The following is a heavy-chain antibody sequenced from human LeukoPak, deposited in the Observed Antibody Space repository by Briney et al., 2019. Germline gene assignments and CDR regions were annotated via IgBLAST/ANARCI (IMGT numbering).Heavy chain of an antibody. CDR3: ARHQDGYNFGALDY. Sequence: KPSETLSLTCAVYGGSFSGYYWSWIRQPPGKGLEWIGEINHSGSTNYNPSLKSRVTISVDTSKNQFSLKLSSVTAADTAVYYCARHQDGYNFGALDYWGQGTLVTVSS. CDR2: INHSGST. J-gene: IGHJ4*02. CDR1: GGSFSGYY. D-gene: IGHD5-24*01. V-gene: IGHV4-34*01.